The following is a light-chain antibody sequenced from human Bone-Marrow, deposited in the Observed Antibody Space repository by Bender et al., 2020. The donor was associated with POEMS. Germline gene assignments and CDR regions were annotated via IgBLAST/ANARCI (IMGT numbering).Light chain of an antibody. Sequence: QSALTQPPSVSGSPGQSVTISCSGASSDVSFYTRVSWYQQHPGKAPKLMIFDVDDRPSGVSARFSGSKSGNTASLTISGLQAEDEADYYCSSYTTSSTYVFGTGTKVTVL. CDR2: DVD. J-gene: IGLJ1*01. CDR1: SSDVSFYTR. CDR3: SSYTTSSTYV. V-gene: IGLV2-14*03.